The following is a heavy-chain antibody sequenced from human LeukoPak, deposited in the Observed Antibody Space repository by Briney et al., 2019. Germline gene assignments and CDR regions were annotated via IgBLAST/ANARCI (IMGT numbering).Heavy chain of an antibody. CDR1: GFTFSSYA. CDR2: ISYDGSNK. CDR3: ARTNHVTLSRFLEWSHFYMDV. D-gene: IGHD3-3*01. V-gene: IGHV3-30-3*01. J-gene: IGHJ6*03. Sequence: GRSLRLSCAASGFTFSSYAMHWVRQAPGKGLEWVAVISYDGSNKYYADSVKGRFTISRDNSKNTLYLQMNSLRAEDTAVYYCARTNHVTLSRFLEWSHFYMDVWGKGTTVTVSS.